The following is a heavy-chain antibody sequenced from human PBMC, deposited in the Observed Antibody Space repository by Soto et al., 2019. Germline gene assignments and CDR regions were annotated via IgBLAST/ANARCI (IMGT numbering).Heavy chain of an antibody. V-gene: IGHV1-69*13. CDR2: IIPIFGTA. CDR3: AGRDGYNYYYYGMDV. CDR1: GGTFSSYA. D-gene: IGHD5-12*01. J-gene: IGHJ6*02. Sequence: SVKVSCKASGGTFSSYAISWVRQAPGQGLEWMGGIIPIFGTANYAQKFQGRVTITADESTSTAYMELSSLRSEDTAVYYCAGRDGYNYYYYGMDVWGQGTTVTVSS.